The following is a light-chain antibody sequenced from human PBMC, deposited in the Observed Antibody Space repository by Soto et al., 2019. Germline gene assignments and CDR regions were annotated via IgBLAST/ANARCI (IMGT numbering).Light chain of an antibody. J-gene: IGKJ1*01. CDR2: AAS. CDR1: QGIGSW. V-gene: IGKV1-12*01. CDR3: LQDHDDSWT. Sequence: DIQMAQCPSSVSASVGDRVTITCGARQGIGSWLAWYQQKPGKAPTILIYAASNLQSGVPSRFRGSRSGTEFTLTVSSRQPDDFATYYCLQDHDDSWTFGQGTKVDIK.